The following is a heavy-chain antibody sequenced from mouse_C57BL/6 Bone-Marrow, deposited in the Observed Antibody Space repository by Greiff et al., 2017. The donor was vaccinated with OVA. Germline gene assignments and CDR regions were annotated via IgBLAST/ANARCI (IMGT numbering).Heavy chain of an antibody. J-gene: IGHJ2*01. Sequence: EVKLMESEGGLVQPGSSMKLSCTASGFTFSDYYMAWVRQVPEKGLEWVANINYDGSSTYYLDSLKSRFIISRDNAKNILYLQMSSLKSEDTAMYYCAREGSLSMRLRRGYYFDYWGQGTTLTVSS. CDR1: GFTFSDYY. V-gene: IGHV5-16*01. CDR3: AREGSLSMRLRRGYYFDY. CDR2: INYDGSST. D-gene: IGHD2-4*01.